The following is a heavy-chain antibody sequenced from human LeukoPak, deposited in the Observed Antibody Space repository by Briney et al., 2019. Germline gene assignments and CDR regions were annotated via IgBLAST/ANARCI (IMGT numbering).Heavy chain of an antibody. V-gene: IGHV3-48*04. Sequence: PGGSLRLSCAASGFTLRSYSMNWVRQAPGKGLEWVSYISSSSSTIYYADSVKGRFTISRDNAKNSLYLQMNSLRAEDTAVYYCARGEGATTVDYWGQGTLVTVSS. CDR2: ISSSSSTI. CDR3: ARGEGATTVDY. D-gene: IGHD4-17*01. CDR1: GFTLRSYS. J-gene: IGHJ4*02.